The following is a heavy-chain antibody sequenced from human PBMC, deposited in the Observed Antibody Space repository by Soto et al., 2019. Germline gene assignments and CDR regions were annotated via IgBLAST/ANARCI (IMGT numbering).Heavy chain of an antibody. Sequence: QITLKESGPTLVKPTQTLTLTCTCSGFSLTNSGVGVGWIRQPPGKALEWLAVIYWDDDKRYSPSLKSRLTITKDTSKNQVVLKMTNMDPVDTGTYYCAHTFGFSYGHGWGQGTLVTVSS. D-gene: IGHD5-18*01. V-gene: IGHV2-5*02. CDR1: GFSLTNSGVG. J-gene: IGHJ4*02. CDR2: IYWDDDK. CDR3: AHTFGFSYGHG.